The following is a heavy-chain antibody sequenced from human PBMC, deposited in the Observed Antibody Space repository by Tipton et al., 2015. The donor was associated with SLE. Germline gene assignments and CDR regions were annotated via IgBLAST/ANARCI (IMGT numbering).Heavy chain of an antibody. V-gene: IGHV3-7*01. Sequence: SLRLSCAASGFTFRDYWMTWVRHTPGKGLEWVATINQDGTKRYYVDSVKGQFSISRDNAKNSLFLQMNSLRADDPAIYYCAGVSCAGSGSPGPPHYWGQGTLVSASS. CDR2: INQDGTKR. D-gene: IGHD3-10*01. CDR1: GFTFRDYW. J-gene: IGHJ4*02. CDR3: AGVSCAGSGSPGPPHY.